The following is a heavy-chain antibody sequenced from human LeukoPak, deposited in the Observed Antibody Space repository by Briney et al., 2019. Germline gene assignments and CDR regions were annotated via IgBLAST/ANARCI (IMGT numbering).Heavy chain of an antibody. J-gene: IGHJ6*02. Sequence: TGGSLRLSCAASGFTFSSYGMHWARQAPGKGLEWVAVISYDGSNKYYADSVKGRFTISRDNSKNTLYLQMNSLRAEDTAVYYCAKTLLWFGELPTAVGMDVWGQGTTVTVSS. V-gene: IGHV3-30*18. D-gene: IGHD3-10*01. CDR3: AKTLLWFGELPTAVGMDV. CDR1: GFTFSSYG. CDR2: ISYDGSNK.